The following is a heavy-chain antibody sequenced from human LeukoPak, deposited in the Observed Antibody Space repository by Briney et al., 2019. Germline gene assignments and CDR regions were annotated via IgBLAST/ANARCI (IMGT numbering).Heavy chain of an antibody. J-gene: IGHJ6*03. CDR3: ARAYCNGGSCYRAHYYYYYMDV. V-gene: IGHV3-74*01. CDR1: GFTFSSYW. Sequence: GGSLRLSCAASGFTFSSYWMHWVRQAPGKGLVWVSRISGDGGSTCYADSVKGRFTISRDNSKNTLYLQMNSLRAEDTAVYYCARAYCNGGSCYRAHYYYYYMDVWGKGTTVTVSS. D-gene: IGHD2-15*01. CDR2: ISGDGGST.